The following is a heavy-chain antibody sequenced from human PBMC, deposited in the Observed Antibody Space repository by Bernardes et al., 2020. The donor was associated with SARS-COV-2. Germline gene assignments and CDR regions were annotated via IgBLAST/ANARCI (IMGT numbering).Heavy chain of an antibody. CDR3: AKGFAAWSGYNTGGSFDY. CDR2: ISGSGGTT. Sequence: GGSLRLSCAASPFTFSSYAMSWVRQAPGKGLAWVSPISGSGGTTYYAYCVEGRFTISRDNSKNTLYLQMNSLRAEETAVYYLAKGFAAWSGYNTGGSFDYWGQGTLVTVSS. J-gene: IGHJ4*02. V-gene: IGHV3-23*01. CDR1: PFTFSSYA. D-gene: IGHD3-3*01.